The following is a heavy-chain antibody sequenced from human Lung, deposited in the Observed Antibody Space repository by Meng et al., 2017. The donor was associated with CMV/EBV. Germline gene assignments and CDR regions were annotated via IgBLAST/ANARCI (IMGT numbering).Heavy chain of an antibody. CDR3: SRGTPGRRYADY. Sequence: VQLVQAGAEVKKPGASVKVSCKASGYTFTSYAIHWVRQAPGQRLEWMGWINGGNGKTKYSQKFQGRVTITRDTSASTAYMELSSLRSEDTAVYYCSRGTPGRRYADYWGQGTLVTVSS. V-gene: IGHV1-3*01. D-gene: IGHD3-10*01. CDR2: INGGNGKT. CDR1: GYTFTSYA. J-gene: IGHJ4*02.